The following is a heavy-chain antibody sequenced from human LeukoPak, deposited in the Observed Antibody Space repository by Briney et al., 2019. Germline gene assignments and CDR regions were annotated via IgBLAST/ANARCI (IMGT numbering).Heavy chain of an antibody. V-gene: IGHV5-51*04. D-gene: IGHD3-10*01. CDR3: ARADQLRWFGDVRRPFYYGMDV. Sequence: GESLKISLKASGYSLTCNWIGWVRQIPGKGLGGVGIIYPGDSDTRYSPPVQAQLTISADKPVSTAYLHRRRLTASDAPMYYWARADQLRWFGDVRRPFYYGMDVWGQGTPVTVSS. J-gene: IGHJ6*02. CDR1: GYSLTCNW. CDR2: IYPGDSDT.